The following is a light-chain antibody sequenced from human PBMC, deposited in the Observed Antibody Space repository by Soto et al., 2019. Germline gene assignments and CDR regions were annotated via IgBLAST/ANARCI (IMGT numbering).Light chain of an antibody. J-gene: IGLJ3*02. V-gene: IGLV2-23*02. CDR1: SGDVASYDY. CDR3: CSYAGSSTWV. Sequence: QSALTQPASVSGSPGQSITISCTGTSGDVASYDYVSWYQQHPGKAPKLMIYEVTKRPSGVSNRFSGSKSGNTASLTISGLQAEDESDYYCCSYAGSSTWVFGGGTKVTVL. CDR2: EVT.